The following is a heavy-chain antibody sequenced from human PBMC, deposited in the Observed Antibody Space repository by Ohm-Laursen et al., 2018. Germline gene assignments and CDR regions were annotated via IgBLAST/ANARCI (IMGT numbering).Heavy chain of an antibody. J-gene: IGHJ4*02. CDR2: IYYNGWT. V-gene: IGHV4-59*08. Sequence: SQTLSLTCAVYGGSFSGYYWNWIRQPPGKGLEWIGFIYYNGWTNYNPSLKSRLTISVDTSKNQFYLKLSSVTAADTAVYYCARQSGGGRSDFDYWGQGTLVTVSS. CDR1: GGSFSGYY. D-gene: IGHD2-15*01. CDR3: ARQSGGGRSDFDY.